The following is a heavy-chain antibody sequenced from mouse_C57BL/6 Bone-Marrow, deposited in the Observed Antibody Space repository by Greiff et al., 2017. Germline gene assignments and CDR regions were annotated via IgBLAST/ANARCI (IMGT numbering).Heavy chain of an antibody. Sequence: VQLQQSGAELVKPGASVKLSCKASGYTFTEYTIHWVKQRSGQGLEWIGWFYPGSGSIKYNEKFKDKATLTEDKSSSTVYMELSRLPSEDSAVYFCARHEEEVSSYPAWFAYWGQGTLVTVSA. CDR2: FYPGSGSI. CDR1: GYTFTEYT. D-gene: IGHD1-1*01. V-gene: IGHV1-62-2*01. J-gene: IGHJ3*01. CDR3: ARHEEEVSSYPAWFAY.